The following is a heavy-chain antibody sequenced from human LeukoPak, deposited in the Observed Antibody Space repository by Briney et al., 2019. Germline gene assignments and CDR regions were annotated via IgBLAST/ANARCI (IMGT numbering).Heavy chain of an antibody. CDR1: GGSISSSSYY. CDR2: IYYSGST. V-gene: IGHV4-39*01. CDR3: ASGGVTIFGVVYYYFDY. D-gene: IGHD3-3*01. J-gene: IGHJ4*02. Sequence: SETLSLTCTVSGGSISSSSYYWGWIRQPPGKGLEWIGSIYYSGSTYYNPSLKSRVTISVDTSKNQFSLKLSSVTAADTAVYYCASGGVTIFGVVYYYFDYWGQGTLVTVSS.